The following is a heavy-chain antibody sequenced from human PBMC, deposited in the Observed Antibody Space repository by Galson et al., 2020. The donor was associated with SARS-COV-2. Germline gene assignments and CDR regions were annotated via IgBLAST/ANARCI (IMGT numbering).Heavy chain of an antibody. J-gene: IGHJ2*01. CDR2: ISCSTSYK. V-gene: IGHV3-21*01. CDR1: GFTFSDHN. D-gene: IGHD2-8*02. Sequence: GESLKISCSASGFTFSDHNMIWVRQAPGKGLEWVSSISCSTSYKYYADSVKGRFTISRDNAKNSLYLQMDSLRAEDTGVYYCARDMGTGFRMYWYFDLWGRGTLVTV. CDR3: ARDMGTGFRMYWYFDL.